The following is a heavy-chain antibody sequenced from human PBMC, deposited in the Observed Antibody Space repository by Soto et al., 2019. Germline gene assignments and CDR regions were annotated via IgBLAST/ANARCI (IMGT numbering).Heavy chain of an antibody. Sequence: SETLSLTCTVSGGSISSGGYYWSWIRQHPGKGLEWIGYIYYSGSTYYNPSLKSRVTISVDTSKNQFSLKMSSVTAADTAVYYCASSSRGYGEAYYYYYAMDVWGQGTTVTVSS. J-gene: IGHJ6*02. CDR1: GGSISSGGYY. D-gene: IGHD6-25*01. CDR3: ASSSRGYGEAYYYYYAMDV. CDR2: IYYSGST. V-gene: IGHV4-31*03.